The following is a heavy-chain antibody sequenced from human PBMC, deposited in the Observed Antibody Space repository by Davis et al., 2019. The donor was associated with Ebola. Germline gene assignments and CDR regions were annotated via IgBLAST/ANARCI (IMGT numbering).Heavy chain of an antibody. CDR3: SSTLWTLDY. Sequence: GESLKISCAASGFTFSGPALHRVRQASGKGLEWVGRIRSKANSYATAYAASVKGRFTISRDDSKNMAYLQMNSLKSEDTAVYYCSSTLWTLDYWGQGTLVTVSS. CDR1: GFTFSGPA. CDR2: IRSKANSYAT. J-gene: IGHJ4*02. D-gene: IGHD3/OR15-3a*01. V-gene: IGHV3-73*01.